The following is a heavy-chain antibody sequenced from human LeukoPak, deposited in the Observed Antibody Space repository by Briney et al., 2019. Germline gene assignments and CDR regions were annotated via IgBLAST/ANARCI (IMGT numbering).Heavy chain of an antibody. CDR2: ISAYNGNT. V-gene: IGHV1-18*01. Sequence: ASVKVFCKASGYTFTSYGISWVRQAPGQGLEWMGWISAYNGNTNYAQKLQGRVTMTTDTSTSTAYMELRSLRSDDTAVYYCARGPSYLAAAGKGIFDYWGQGTLVTVSS. D-gene: IGHD6-13*01. CDR1: GYTFTSYG. CDR3: ARGPSYLAAAGKGIFDY. J-gene: IGHJ4*02.